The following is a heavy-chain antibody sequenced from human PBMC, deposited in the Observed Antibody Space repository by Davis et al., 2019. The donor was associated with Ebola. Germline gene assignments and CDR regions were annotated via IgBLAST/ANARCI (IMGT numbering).Heavy chain of an antibody. CDR1: GFTFSEYY. V-gene: IGHV3-72*01. Sequence: GESLKISCAASGFTFSEYYMDWVRQAPAQGLEWVGRIRNKANSYTTEYAASVKGRFTISRDESKNSLYLQMNSLKTEDTAVYYCARGGTGSTGGMDVWGQGTTVTVSS. CDR3: ARGGTGSTGGMDV. CDR2: IRNKANSYTT. J-gene: IGHJ6*02. D-gene: IGHD1-1*01.